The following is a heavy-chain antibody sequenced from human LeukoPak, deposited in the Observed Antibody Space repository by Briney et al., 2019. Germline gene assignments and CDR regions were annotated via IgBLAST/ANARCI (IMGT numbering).Heavy chain of an antibody. J-gene: IGHJ5*02. V-gene: IGHV4-30-4*01. Sequence: PSETLSLTCTVSGASISSGDYYWSWIRQPPGKGLEWIGYIYYSGSTYYNPSLKSRVTMSLDTSKNQFSLKLTSVTAPDTALYYCARSNSPSPSDPWCQGTLVTVSS. D-gene: IGHD2/OR15-2a*01. CDR1: GASISSGDYY. CDR2: IYYSGST. CDR3: ARSNSPSPSDP.